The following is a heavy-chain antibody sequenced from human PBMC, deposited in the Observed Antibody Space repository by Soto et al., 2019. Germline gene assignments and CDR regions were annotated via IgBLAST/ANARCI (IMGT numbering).Heavy chain of an antibody. CDR3: ARAEMAYYGSGSSYYFDY. D-gene: IGHD3-10*01. CDR1: GGSISSYY. V-gene: IGHV4-59*01. J-gene: IGHJ4*02. Sequence: ETLSLTCTVSGGSISSYYWSWIRQPPGKGLEWIGYIYNVVSTNYNPSLKSRVTISVDRSKNQFPLKLSSVTAADTAVYYCARAEMAYYGSGSSYYFDYWGQGTLVTV. CDR2: IYNVVST.